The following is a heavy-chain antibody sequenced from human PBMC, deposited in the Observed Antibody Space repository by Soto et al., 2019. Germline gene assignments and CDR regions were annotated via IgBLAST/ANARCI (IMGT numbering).Heavy chain of an antibody. D-gene: IGHD3-16*01. CDR2: IYYSGST. J-gene: IGHJ4*02. CDR3: ARRYGGNFDY. V-gene: IGHV4-59*01. Sequence: LSLTCTVSGGSISSYYWSWIRQPPGKGLEWIGYIYYSGSTNYNPSLKSRVTISVDTPKNHFSLKLSSVTAADTAVYYCARRYGGNFDYWGQGTLVTVS. CDR1: GGSISSYY.